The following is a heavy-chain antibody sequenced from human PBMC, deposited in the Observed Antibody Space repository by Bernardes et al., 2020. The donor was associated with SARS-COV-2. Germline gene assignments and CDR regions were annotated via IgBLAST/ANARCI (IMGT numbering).Heavy chain of an antibody. CDR2: VSYSGRT. V-gene: IGHV4-34*01. Sequence: SETLSLTCAVSGGSLGDFYYSWIRQPPGKGLEWIGDVSYSGRTKYNPSLKSRVTISVDTSKNNFSLKLDSVTAADTAVYFCARGRGDTWWLDPWGPGTLVTVPS. CDR1: GGSLGDFY. D-gene: IGHD3-10*01. J-gene: IGHJ5*02. CDR3: ARGRGDTWWLDP.